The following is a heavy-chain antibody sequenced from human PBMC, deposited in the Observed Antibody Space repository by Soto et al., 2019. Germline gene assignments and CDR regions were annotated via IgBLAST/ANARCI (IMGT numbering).Heavy chain of an antibody. Sequence: PSETLSLTCAVSGASITSYYWYWVRQPPGKGLEWIGHFYNSGNIDYNPSLKSRLTISIDTSKNQFSLNLNSVTAADSAVYYCAGGARRPPWNTFDPRAQRIPVTVPS. J-gene: IGHJ5*02. D-gene: IGHD1-1*01. CDR1: GASITSYY. V-gene: IGHV4-59*03. CDR2: FYNSGNI. CDR3: AGGARRPPWNTFDP.